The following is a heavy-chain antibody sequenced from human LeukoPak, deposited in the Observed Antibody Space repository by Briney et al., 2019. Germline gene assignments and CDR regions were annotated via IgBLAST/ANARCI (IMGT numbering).Heavy chain of an antibody. CDR2: MNPDTGDT. CDR3: TRGSLSGSSRDY. J-gene: IGHJ4*02. V-gene: IGHV1-8*01. D-gene: IGHD1-26*01. CDR1: GYTFTAYD. Sequence: ASVSVSCKSSGYTFTAYDINWVRQASGQGLEWMGWMNPDTGDTGFAQKFQGRATMTRDRSIDTAYMELRGLTSEDTAVYYCTRGSLSGSSRDYWGQGTLLTVSS.